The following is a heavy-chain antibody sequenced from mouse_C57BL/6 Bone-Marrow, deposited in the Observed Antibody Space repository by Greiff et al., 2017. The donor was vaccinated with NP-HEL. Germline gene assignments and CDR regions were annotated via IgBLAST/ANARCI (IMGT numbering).Heavy chain of an antibody. J-gene: IGHJ4*01. D-gene: IGHD2-3*01. CDR1: GYAFSSSW. CDR3: AGDGYLVAMDY. Sequence: VQLQQSGPELVKPGASVKISCKASGYAFSSSWMNWVKQRPGKGLEWIGRIYPGDGDTNYNGKFKGKATLTADKSSSTAYMQLSSLTSEDSAVCFCAGDGYLVAMDYWGQGTSVTVSS. CDR2: IYPGDGDT. V-gene: IGHV1-82*01.